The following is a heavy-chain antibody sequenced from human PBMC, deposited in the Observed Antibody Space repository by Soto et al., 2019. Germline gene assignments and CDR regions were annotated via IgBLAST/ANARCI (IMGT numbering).Heavy chain of an antibody. D-gene: IGHD2-8*01. CDR1: GGSFSGYY. CDR2: INHGGST. CDR3: ATVGYCTNGVCPKNYYYYGMDV. J-gene: IGHJ6*02. Sequence: SETLSLTCAVYGGSFSGYYWSWIRQPPGKGLEWIGEINHGGSTNYNPSLKSRVTISVDTSKNQFSLKLSSVTAADTAVYYCATVGYCTNGVCPKNYYYYGMDVWGQGTTVTVSS. V-gene: IGHV4-34*01.